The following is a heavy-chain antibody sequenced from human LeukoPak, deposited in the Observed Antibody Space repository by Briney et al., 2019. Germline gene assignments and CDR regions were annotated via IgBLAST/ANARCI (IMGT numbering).Heavy chain of an antibody. CDR1: GGSISSYY. V-gene: IGHV4-59*01. CDR2: IYYSGST. CDR3: ARGNDFWSGYYSIAAAGFDY. D-gene: IGHD3-3*01. Sequence: SETLSLTCTVSGGSISSYYWSWIRQPPGKGLEWIGYIYYSGSTNYNPSLKSRVTISVDTSKNQFSLKLSPVTAADTAVYYCARGNDFWSGYYSIAAAGFDYWGQGTLVTVSS. J-gene: IGHJ4*02.